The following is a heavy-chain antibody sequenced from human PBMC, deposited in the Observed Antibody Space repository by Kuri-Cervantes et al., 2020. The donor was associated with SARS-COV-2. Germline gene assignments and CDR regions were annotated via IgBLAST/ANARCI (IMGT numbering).Heavy chain of an antibody. CDR3: ARDRAIFGVVIIPAWWFDP. D-gene: IGHD3-3*01. Sequence: SETLSPACTVSSGSTTSSSYYWGWLRQPPGKGLEWVGSIYYSGSTNYNPSLKSRVTISVDTSKSQCSLELSSVTAADTAVYYCARDRAIFGVVIIPAWWFDPWGQGTLVTVSS. J-gene: IGHJ5*02. CDR1: SGSTTSSSYY. V-gene: IGHV4-39*02. CDR2: IYYSGST.